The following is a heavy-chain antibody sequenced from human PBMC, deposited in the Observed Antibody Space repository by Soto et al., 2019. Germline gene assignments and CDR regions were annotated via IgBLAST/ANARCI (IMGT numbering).Heavy chain of an antibody. Sequence: QVQLVESGGGVVQPWRSLRLSCAASGFTFSSYAMHWVRQAPGKGLEWVAVISYDGSNKYYADSVKGRFTISRDNSKNTLYLQMNSLRAEDTAVYYCARSVDTAMVPFDYWGQGTLVTVSS. CDR1: GFTFSSYA. D-gene: IGHD5-18*01. CDR3: ARSVDTAMVPFDY. J-gene: IGHJ4*02. V-gene: IGHV3-30-3*01. CDR2: ISYDGSNK.